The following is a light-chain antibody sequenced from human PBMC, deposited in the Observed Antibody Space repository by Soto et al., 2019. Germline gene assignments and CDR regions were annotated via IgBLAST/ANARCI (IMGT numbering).Light chain of an antibody. CDR3: SSYTSSSPHVV. CDR2: EVS. J-gene: IGLJ2*01. Sequence: QSALTQPASVSGSPGQSITISCTGTSSDVGGYNYVSWYQQHPGKAPKLMIYEVSNRPSGVSNRFSSSKSGNTASLTISGLPVEDEADFYCSSYTSSSPHVVFGGGTKLTVL. CDR1: SSDVGGYNY. V-gene: IGLV2-14*01.